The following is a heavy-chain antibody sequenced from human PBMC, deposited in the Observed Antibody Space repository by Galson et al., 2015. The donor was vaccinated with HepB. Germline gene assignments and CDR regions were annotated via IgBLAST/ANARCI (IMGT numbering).Heavy chain of an antibody. CDR3: ARDQEQQLAYYYYYGMDV. CDR2: ISSSSSYI. J-gene: IGHJ6*02. Sequence: SLRLSCAASGFTFSSYSMNWVRQAPGKGLEWVSSISSSSSYIYYADSVKGRFTISRDNAKNSLYLQMNSLRAEDTAVYYCARDQEQQLAYYYYYGMDVWGQGTTVTVSS. V-gene: IGHV3-21*01. D-gene: IGHD6-13*01. CDR1: GFTFSSYS.